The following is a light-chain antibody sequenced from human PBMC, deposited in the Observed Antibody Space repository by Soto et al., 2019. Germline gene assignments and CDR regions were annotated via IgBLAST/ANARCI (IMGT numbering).Light chain of an antibody. CDR1: SSDVGGYTY. J-gene: IGLJ1*01. V-gene: IGLV2-14*01. CDR3: NSYTSSSTLYV. CDR2: EVS. Sequence: QSVLTQPASVSGSPGQSITISCTGTSSDVGGYTYVSWYQQHPGKAPKLMIYEVSNRPSGVSNRFSGSKSGSTASLTISGLQTEEEADYYCNSYTSSSTLYVFATGKKV.